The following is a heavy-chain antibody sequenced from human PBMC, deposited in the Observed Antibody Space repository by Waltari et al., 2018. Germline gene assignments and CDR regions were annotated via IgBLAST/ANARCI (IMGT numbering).Heavy chain of an antibody. CDR3: AKEPYCGGDCYGEGIDY. CDR1: GFTFSNFG. J-gene: IGHJ4*02. CDR2: KSKDGSNK. Sequence: QVQLVESGGGVVQPGRSLRLSCAASGFTFSNFGMHWVRQAPGKGQEGGAGKSKDGSNKYYVEAVKGRFNISRDNSKNMLYLQMNSLRAEDTAVYYCAKEPYCGGDCYGEGIDYWGQGTLVTISS. D-gene: IGHD2-21*01. V-gene: IGHV3-30*18.